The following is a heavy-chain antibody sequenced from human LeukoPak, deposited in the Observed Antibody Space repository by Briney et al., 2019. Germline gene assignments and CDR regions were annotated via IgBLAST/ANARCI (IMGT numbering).Heavy chain of an antibody. Sequence: GGSLRLSCAASGLTLSSYEMNWARRAPGKWMEWDSYIRSSVRTIYYAESMKGRFTISRDNAKNSLGLQMSSLRAEETAGYYSARTKYSSCGGFDIWGQGTMVTVSS. CDR3: ARTKYSSCGGFDI. J-gene: IGHJ3*02. CDR2: IRSSVRTI. D-gene: IGHD6-6*01. V-gene: IGHV3-48*03. CDR1: GLTLSSYE.